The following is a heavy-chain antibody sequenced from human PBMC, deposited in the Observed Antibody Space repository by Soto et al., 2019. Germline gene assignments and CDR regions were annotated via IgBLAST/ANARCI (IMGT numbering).Heavy chain of an antibody. D-gene: IGHD3-10*01. J-gene: IGHJ5*02. CDR2: IIPIFGTA. Sequence: SVKVSCKASGGTFSSYAISWVRQAPGQGLEWMGGIIPIFGTANYAQKFQGRVTITADESTSTAYMELSSLRSEDTAVYYCAREVGTMVRGVIVNWFDPWGQGTLVTV. CDR1: GGTFSSYA. V-gene: IGHV1-69*13. CDR3: AREVGTMVRGVIVNWFDP.